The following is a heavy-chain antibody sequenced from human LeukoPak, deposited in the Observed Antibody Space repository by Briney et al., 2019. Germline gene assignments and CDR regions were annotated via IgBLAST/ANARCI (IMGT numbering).Heavy chain of an antibody. J-gene: IGHJ4*02. CDR1: GFTFSSYA. CDR2: ISYDGSNK. CDR3: ARDLRQYSSSWYVIDY. D-gene: IGHD6-13*01. Sequence: GGSLRLSCAASGFTFSSYAMHWVRQAPGKGLEWVAAISYDGSNKYYADSVKGRFTISRDNSKNTLYLQMNSLRAEDTAVYYCARDLRQYSSSWYVIDYWGQGTLVTVSS. V-gene: IGHV3-30*04.